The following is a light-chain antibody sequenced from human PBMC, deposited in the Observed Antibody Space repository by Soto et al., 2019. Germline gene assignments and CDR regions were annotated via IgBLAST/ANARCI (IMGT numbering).Light chain of an antibody. CDR2: DVT. V-gene: IGLV2-14*03. CDR3: SSYANSITLNYV. J-gene: IGLJ1*01. CDR1: SSDVGAYNY. Sequence: QAVVTQPASVSGSPGQSITISCTGTSSDVGAYNYVSWYQHHPGKAPKLMIYDVTNRPSGVSNRFSGSKSGNTASLTISGLQAEDEADYYCSSYANSITLNYVFGTGTKLTVL.